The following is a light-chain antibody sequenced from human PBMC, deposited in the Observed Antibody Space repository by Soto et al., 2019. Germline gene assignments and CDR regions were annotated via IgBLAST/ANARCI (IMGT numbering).Light chain of an antibody. CDR2: AAS. CDR1: QSVDSKD. J-gene: IGKJ1*01. V-gene: IGKV3-20*01. CDR3: QQYGYSSWT. Sequence: EIVFTHSPFTLSLSPGERATLSFRASQSVDSKDLAWYQQRPGQAPRILIFAASSRATGIPDRFSGSGSGTAFTLTISRLEPGDFAVYYCQQYGYSSWTFGQGTKVDIK.